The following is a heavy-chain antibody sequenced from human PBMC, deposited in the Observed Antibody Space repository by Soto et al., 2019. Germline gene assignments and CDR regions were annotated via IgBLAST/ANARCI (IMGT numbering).Heavy chain of an antibody. Sequence: EVQLVDSGGGLVQPGGXLRLSCAXSEFTFXSYWMHWXRQSXGKGLVWVSRISGDGSSTNYADSVKGRFTISRDNAKNTVYLQIDSLRAEDTAVYYCARSLPGTYGAFDLWGQGTMVTVSS. CDR3: ARSLPGTYGAFDL. J-gene: IGHJ3*01. D-gene: IGHD1-7*01. CDR2: ISGDGSST. V-gene: IGHV3-74*01. CDR1: EFTFXSYW.